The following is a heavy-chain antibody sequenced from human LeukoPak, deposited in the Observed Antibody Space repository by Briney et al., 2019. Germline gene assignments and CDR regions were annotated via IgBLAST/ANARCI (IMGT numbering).Heavy chain of an antibody. V-gene: IGHV3-11*03. D-gene: IGHD3-10*01. J-gene: IGHJ4*02. Sequence: GGSLRLSCAAFGFTFSDYYMSWIRQAPGKGLEWVSYISSSSSYTNYADSVKGRFTISRDNAKNSLYLQMNSLRAEDTAVYYCARSGSLPQIDYWGQGTLVTVSS. CDR3: ARSGSLPQIDY. CDR1: GFTFSDYY. CDR2: ISSSSSYT.